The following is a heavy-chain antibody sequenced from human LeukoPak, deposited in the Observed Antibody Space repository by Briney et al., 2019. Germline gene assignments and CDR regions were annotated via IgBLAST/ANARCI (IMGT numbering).Heavy chain of an antibody. CDR1: GYTFTGYY. J-gene: IGHJ4*02. Sequence: ASVKVSFKASGYTFTGYYMHWVRQAPGQGLEWMGWINPNSGGTNYAQKFQGRVTITRNTSISTAYMELSSLRSEDTAVYYCARGSGGYDVVDYWGQGTLVTVSS. D-gene: IGHD5-12*01. CDR2: INPNSGGT. CDR3: ARGSGGYDVVDY. V-gene: IGHV1-2*02.